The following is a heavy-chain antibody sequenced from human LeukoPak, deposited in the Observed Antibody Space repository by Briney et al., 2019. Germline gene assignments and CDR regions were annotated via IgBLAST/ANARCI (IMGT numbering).Heavy chain of an antibody. CDR1: GLTFSDYW. D-gene: IGHD1-14*01. J-gene: IGHJ4*02. V-gene: IGHV3-74*01. CDR3: LSSNPSSDY. Sequence: PGGSLRLSCAVSGLTFSDYWMHWVRQAPGKGLVWVSRVNSDGCDTRYADSVKGRFTISRDNAKNTLYLQMNSLRAEDTAVYYCLSSNPSSDYWGQGTLVTVSS. CDR2: VNSDGCDT.